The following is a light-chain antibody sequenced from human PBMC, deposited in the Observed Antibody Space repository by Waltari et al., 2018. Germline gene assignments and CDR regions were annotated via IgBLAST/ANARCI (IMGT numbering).Light chain of an antibody. CDR3: QQYNNWPPLT. CDR2: DAS. CDR1: EAINKW. Sequence: DTQLSQFPSTLAASVGDRVTITCRAREAINKWLAWYQQKPGKAPKVLIYDASTLQSGVPSRFSGSGSGTEFTLTIDSLQPDDFATYYCQQYNNWPPLTFGGGTKVEIK. J-gene: IGKJ4*01. V-gene: IGKV1-5*01.